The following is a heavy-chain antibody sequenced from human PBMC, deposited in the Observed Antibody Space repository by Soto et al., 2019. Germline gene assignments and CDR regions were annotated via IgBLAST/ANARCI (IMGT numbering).Heavy chain of an antibody. Sequence: ASVKVSCKVSGYTLTELSMHWVRQAPGKGLEWMGGFDPEDGETIYAQKFQGRVTMTADTSTDTAYMELSSLRSEDTAVYYCARDERAYDFWSGYRPNYYYGMDVWGQGTTVTVSS. V-gene: IGHV1-24*01. D-gene: IGHD3-3*01. CDR3: ARDERAYDFWSGYRPNYYYGMDV. CDR1: GYTLTELS. J-gene: IGHJ6*02. CDR2: FDPEDGET.